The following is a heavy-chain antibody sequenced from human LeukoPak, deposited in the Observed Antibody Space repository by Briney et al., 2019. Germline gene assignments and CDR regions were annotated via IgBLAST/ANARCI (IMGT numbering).Heavy chain of an antibody. CDR3: AKAGAFYYYYMEV. Sequence: PGGSPRVSCAASGFTFSNHAMHGVRPAPGKGRERVAVISYDGSNEYYADSVRGRFTISRDNSKNTLYLQMNSLRAEDTAVYYCAKAGAFYYYYMEVWGKRTTGTVSS. CDR2: ISYDGSNE. J-gene: IGHJ6*03. V-gene: IGHV3-30*01. D-gene: IGHD6-19*01. CDR1: GFTFSNHA.